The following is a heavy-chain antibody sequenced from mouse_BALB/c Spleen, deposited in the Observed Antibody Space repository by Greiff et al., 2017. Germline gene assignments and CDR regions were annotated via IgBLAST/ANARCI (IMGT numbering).Heavy chain of an antibody. CDR1: GFSLTSYG. CDR3: ARRYDGGPWYAMDY. CDR2: IWSGGST. D-gene: IGHD2-14*01. J-gene: IGHJ4*01. Sequence: VKLVESGPGLVQPSQSLSITCTVSGFSLTSYGVHWVRQSPGKGLEWLGVIWSGGSTDYNAAFISRLSISKDNSKSQVFFKMNSLQANDTAIYYCARRYDGGPWYAMDYWGQGTSVTVSS. V-gene: IGHV2-2*02.